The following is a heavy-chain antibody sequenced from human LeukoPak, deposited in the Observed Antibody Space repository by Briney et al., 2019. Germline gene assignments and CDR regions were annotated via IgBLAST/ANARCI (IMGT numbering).Heavy chain of an antibody. CDR1: GVSISSYY. CDR3: ARGDSGSFSQFDC. D-gene: IGHD1-26*01. J-gene: IGHJ4*02. Sequence: SETLSLTCTVSGVSISSYYWSWIRQPPGKGLEWIGYVYYSGSTNYNPSLKSRVTISVDTSKNQFSLKLTSVTAADTAVYYCARGDSGSFSQFDCWGQGTLVTVSS. CDR2: VYYSGST. V-gene: IGHV4-59*01.